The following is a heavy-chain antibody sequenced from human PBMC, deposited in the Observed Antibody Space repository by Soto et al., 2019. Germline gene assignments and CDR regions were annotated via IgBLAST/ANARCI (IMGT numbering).Heavy chain of an antibody. D-gene: IGHD4-17*01. V-gene: IGHV4-30-4*01. Sequence: SETLSLTCTVSGASISSGDYYWNWIRQPPGKALEWIGYIYYSGTTYYNPSLKSRVTISVDLSKNQFSLKLKSVTAADTAVYYCARGIKYGDYSRWFDPWGPGTLVTSPQ. CDR2: IYYSGTT. CDR3: ARGIKYGDYSRWFDP. J-gene: IGHJ5*02. CDR1: GASISSGDYY.